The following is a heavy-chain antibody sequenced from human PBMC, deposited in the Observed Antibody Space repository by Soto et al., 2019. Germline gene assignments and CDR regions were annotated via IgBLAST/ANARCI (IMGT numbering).Heavy chain of an antibody. CDR2: ISSSGSTI. CDR1: GFTFSDYY. Sequence: GGSLRLSCAASGFTFSDYYMSWIRQAPGKGLEWVSYISSSGSTIYYADSVKGRFTISRDNAKNSLYLQMNSLRAEDTAVYYCARDTRESMITFGGVIVFGAFDIWGQGTMVTVSS. D-gene: IGHD3-16*02. J-gene: IGHJ3*02. CDR3: ARDTRESMITFGGVIVFGAFDI. V-gene: IGHV3-11*01.